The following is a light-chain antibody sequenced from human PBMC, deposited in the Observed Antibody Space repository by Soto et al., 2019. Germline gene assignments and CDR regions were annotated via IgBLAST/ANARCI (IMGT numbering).Light chain of an antibody. CDR3: QHGYSTPLT. CDR1: QSISSY. V-gene: IGKV1-39*01. Sequence: DIQMTQSPSSLSESVGDRVTITCRASQSISSYLHWYQQKPGKAPNLLIYAASTLQSGVPSRFSGSGSGTDFTLTISSLQPEDFATYYCQHGYSTPLTFGEGTKVDIK. CDR2: AAS. J-gene: IGKJ4*01.